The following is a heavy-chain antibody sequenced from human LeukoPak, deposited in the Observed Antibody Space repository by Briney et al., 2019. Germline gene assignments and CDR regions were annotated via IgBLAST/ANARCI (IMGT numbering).Heavy chain of an antibody. J-gene: IGHJ4*02. CDR2: IYHSGGT. D-gene: IGHD6-13*01. Sequence: SETLSLTCAVSGGSISSGGYSWSWIRQPPGKGLEWIGYIYHSGGTYYNPSLKSRVTISVDRSKNQFSLKPSSVTAADTAVYYCARGMGDSSSWYPFDYWGQGTLVTVSS. CDR3: ARGMGDSSSWYPFDY. CDR1: GGSISSGGYS. V-gene: IGHV4-30-2*01.